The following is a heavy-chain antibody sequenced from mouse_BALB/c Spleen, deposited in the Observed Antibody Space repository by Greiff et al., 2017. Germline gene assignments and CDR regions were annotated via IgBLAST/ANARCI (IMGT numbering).Heavy chain of an antibody. V-gene: IGHV10-1*02. J-gene: IGHJ4*01. CDR2: IRSKSNNYAT. CDR3: VRQKAMDY. CDR1: GFTFNTYA. Sequence: EVMLVESGGGLVQPKGSLKLSCAASGFTFNTYAMNWVRQAPGKGLEWVARIRSKSNNYATYYADSVKDRFTISRDDSQSMLYLQMNNLKTEDTAMYYCVRQKAMDYWGQGTSVTVSS.